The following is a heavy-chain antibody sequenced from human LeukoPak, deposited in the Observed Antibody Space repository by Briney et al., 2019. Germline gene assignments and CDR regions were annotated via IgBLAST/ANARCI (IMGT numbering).Heavy chain of an antibody. CDR2: VIPIFGTA. V-gene: IGHV1-69*13. Sequence: ASVEVSCKASGGTFSSYAISWVRQAPGQGLEWMGGVIPIFGTANFAQKFQGRVTTTADESTSTAYMELSSLRSEDTAVYYCARGLGGYNYYGMDVWGQGTTVTVSS. CDR3: ARGLGGYNYYGMDV. J-gene: IGHJ6*02. CDR1: GGTFSSYA. D-gene: IGHD3-10*01.